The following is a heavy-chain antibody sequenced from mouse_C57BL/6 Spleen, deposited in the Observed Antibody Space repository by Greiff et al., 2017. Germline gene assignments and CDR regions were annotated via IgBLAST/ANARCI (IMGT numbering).Heavy chain of an antibody. V-gene: IGHV1-19*01. CDR1: GYTFTDYY. CDR2: INPYNGGT. CDR3: ARSFGYWYFDV. J-gene: IGHJ1*03. Sequence: EVQLQQSGPVLVKPGASVKMSCKASGYTFTDYYMNWVKQSHGKSLEWIGVINPYNGGTSYNQKFKGKATLTVDKSSSTAYMELNSLTSEDSAVYYCARSFGYWYFDVWGTGTTVTVAS.